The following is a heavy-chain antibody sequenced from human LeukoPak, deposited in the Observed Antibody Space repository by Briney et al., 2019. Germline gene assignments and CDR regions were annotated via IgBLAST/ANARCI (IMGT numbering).Heavy chain of an antibody. Sequence: ASVKVSCKASGGTFSSYAISWVRQAPGQGLEWMGGIIPIFGTANYAQKFQGRVTITADESTSTAYMELSSLRPEDTAVYYCAREDRRFGELPDYWGQGTLATVSS. J-gene: IGHJ4*02. D-gene: IGHD3-10*01. CDR1: GGTFSSYA. V-gene: IGHV1-69*13. CDR2: IIPIFGTA. CDR3: AREDRRFGELPDY.